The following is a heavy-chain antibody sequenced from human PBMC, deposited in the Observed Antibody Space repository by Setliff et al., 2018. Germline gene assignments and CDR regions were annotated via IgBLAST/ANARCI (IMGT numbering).Heavy chain of an antibody. CDR3: ATARRGYQYGSGSLFDD. J-gene: IGHJ4*02. V-gene: IGHV3-20*04. Sequence: GGSLRLSCAASGFNFFSYAMHWVRQAPGKGLEWVSGVEWNGGGTGYADSVKGRFTISRDNAKNPLYLQMSSLRTDDTALYYCATARRGYQYGSGSLFDDWGQGTLVTVSS. CDR2: VEWNGGGT. CDR1: GFNFFSYA. D-gene: IGHD3-10*01.